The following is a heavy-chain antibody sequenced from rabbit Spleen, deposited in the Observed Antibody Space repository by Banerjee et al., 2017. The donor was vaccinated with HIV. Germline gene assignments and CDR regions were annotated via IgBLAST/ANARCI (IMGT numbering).Heavy chain of an antibody. CDR2: IYTGSSGST. CDR3: VRDAGATLYGYNDLNL. CDR1: GFSFSTTYW. Sequence: QEQLEESGGDLVKPEGSLTLTCTASGFSFSTTYWICWVRQAPGKGLEWNACIYTGSSGSTDYASWVNGRFSISRENTQNTVSLQMHSLTAADTATYFCVRDAGATLYGYNDLNLWGPGTLVTVS. V-gene: IGHV1S45*01. D-gene: IGHD6-1*01. J-gene: IGHJ4*01.